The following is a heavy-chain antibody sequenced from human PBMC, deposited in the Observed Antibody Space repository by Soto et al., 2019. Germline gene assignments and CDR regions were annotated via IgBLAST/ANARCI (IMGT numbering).Heavy chain of an antibody. CDR1: GYSFTSYR. CDR2: IDPTDSHT. J-gene: IGHJ6*02. Sequence: GESLKISCKGSGYSFTSYRIGWVRQMPGKGLEWMGTIDPTDSHTNYTPSFQGHVTFSAGKSISXAXXXXXXXKATDTAMYYCARQLAHTLVTKYGIDVWGQGTTVTVSS. CDR3: ARQLAHTLVTKYGIDV. D-gene: IGHD3-3*02. V-gene: IGHV5-10-1*01.